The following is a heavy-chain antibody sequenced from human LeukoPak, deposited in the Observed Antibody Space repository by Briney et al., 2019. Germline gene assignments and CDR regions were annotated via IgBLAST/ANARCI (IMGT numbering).Heavy chain of an antibody. CDR1: GYTLTELS. CDR3: ARDGWLRWLLPFDY. CDR2: FDPEDGET. V-gene: IGHV1-24*01. Sequence: AASVKVSCKVSGYTLTELSMHWVRQAPGKGLEWMGGFDPEDGETIYAQKLQGRVTMTTDTSTSTAYMELRSLRSDDTAVYYCARDGWLRWLLPFDYWGQGTLVTVSS. J-gene: IGHJ4*02. D-gene: IGHD3-22*01.